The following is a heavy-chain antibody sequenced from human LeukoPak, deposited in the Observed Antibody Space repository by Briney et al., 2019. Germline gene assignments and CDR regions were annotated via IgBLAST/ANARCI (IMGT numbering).Heavy chain of an antibody. CDR2: ISYSGSP. V-gene: IGHV4-59*08. Sequence: SETLSLTCTVSGASISSYYWSWIRQPPGKGLEWTGYISYSGSPNYNPSLKSRVTISADTSKNQFSLNLSSVTAADTAVYCCARVGHIVAAGTYDWWGQGTLVTVSS. D-gene: IGHD6-13*01. CDR3: ARVGHIVAAGTYDW. CDR1: GASISSYY. J-gene: IGHJ4*02.